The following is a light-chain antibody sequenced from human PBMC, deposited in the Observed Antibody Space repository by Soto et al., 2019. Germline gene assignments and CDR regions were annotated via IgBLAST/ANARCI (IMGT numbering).Light chain of an antibody. V-gene: IGKV3-20*01. CDR3: QQYGSSGT. CDR2: GAS. CDR1: QSVSNNY. Sequence: EIVLTQSPGTLSLSPGEGATLSCRASQSVSNNYLAWYQQKPGQAPRLLIYGASNRATGIPDRFSGSGPGTDFTLTISRLEPEDFAVYYCQQYGSSGTFGQGTKV. J-gene: IGKJ1*01.